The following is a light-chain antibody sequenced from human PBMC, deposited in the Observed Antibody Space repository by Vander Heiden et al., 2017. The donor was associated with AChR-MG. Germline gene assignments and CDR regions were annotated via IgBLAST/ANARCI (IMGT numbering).Light chain of an antibody. V-gene: IGLV3-1*01. J-gene: IGLJ2*01. CDR3: QAWDSSTAHVV. CDR2: QDS. Sequence: SHALTQPPSVAVPPGQTASITCSGDKVGDKYACWYQQKPGQSPVLVIYQDSKRPSGIPERFSGSNSGNTATLTISGTQAMDEADYYCQAWDSSTAHVVFGGGTKLTVL. CDR1: KVGDKY.